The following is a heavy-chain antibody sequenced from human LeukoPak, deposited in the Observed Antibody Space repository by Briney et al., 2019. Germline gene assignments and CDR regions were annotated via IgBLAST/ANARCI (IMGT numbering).Heavy chain of an antibody. V-gene: IGHV3-23*01. Sequence: GGSLRLSCAASGFTFRNYVIHWVRQAPGKGLEWVSAISISGSKTYYADSVKGRFTISRDNSKNTLYLQMNSLRAEDTAVYYCANEIRPNDYWGQGTQVTVSS. CDR3: ANEIRPNDY. J-gene: IGHJ4*02. CDR1: GFTFRNYV. CDR2: ISISGSKT. D-gene: IGHD4-17*01.